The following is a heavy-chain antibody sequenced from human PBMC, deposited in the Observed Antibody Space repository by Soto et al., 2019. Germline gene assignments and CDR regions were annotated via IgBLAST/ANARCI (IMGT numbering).Heavy chain of an antibody. D-gene: IGHD2-2*01. V-gene: IGHV1-69*12. CDR2: IIPIFGTA. CDR3: ARGLYQPLQGMFDY. CDR1: GGTFSSYA. J-gene: IGHJ4*02. Sequence: QVQLVQSGAEVKKPGSSVKVSCKASGGTFSSYAISWVRQAPGQGLEWMGGIIPIFGTANYAQKFQGRVTXXAXEXXSTAYMELSSLRSEDTAVYYCARGLYQPLQGMFDYWGQGTLVTVSS.